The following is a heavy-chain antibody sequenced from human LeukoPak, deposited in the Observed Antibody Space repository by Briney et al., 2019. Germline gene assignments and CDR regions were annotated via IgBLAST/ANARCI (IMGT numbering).Heavy chain of an antibody. CDR1: GYSFTSYW. CDR3: ARQDVTMVRGPTVPPDY. CDR2: IYPGDSDT. J-gene: IGHJ4*02. Sequence: AGESLKISCKGSGYSFTSYWIGWVRQMPGKGLEWMGIIYPGDSDTRYSPSFQGQVTISADKSISTAYLQWSSLKASDTAMYYCARQDVTMVRGPTVPPDYWGQGTLVTVSS. V-gene: IGHV5-51*01. D-gene: IGHD3-10*01.